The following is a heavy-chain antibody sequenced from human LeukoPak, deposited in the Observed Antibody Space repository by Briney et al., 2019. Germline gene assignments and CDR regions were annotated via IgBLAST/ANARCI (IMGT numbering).Heavy chain of an antibody. CDR2: ISGSGDST. D-gene: IGHD1-26*01. CDR1: GFTFSSYA. Sequence: GGSLRLSCAASGFTFSSYAMSWVRQAPGKGLEWVSAISGSGDSTYYADSVKGRFTISRDNSKNTLYLQMNSLRAEDTAVYYCAKDVRWELGLFDYWGQGTLVTVSS. CDR3: AKDVRWELGLFDY. V-gene: IGHV3-23*01. J-gene: IGHJ4*02.